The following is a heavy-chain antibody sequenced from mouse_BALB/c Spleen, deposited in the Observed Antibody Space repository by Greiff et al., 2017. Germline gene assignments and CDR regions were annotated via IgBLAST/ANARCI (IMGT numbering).Heavy chain of an antibody. CDR1: GFAFSSYD. CDR2: ISSGGGST. CDR3: ARQGGSNWDVGY. Sequence: EVKLMESGGGLVKPGGSLKLSCAASGFAFSSYDMSWVRQTPEKRLEWVAYISSGGGSTYYPDTVKGRFTISRDNAKNTLYLQMSSLKSEDTAMYYCARQGGSNWDVGYWGQGTTLTVSS. J-gene: IGHJ2*01. V-gene: IGHV5-12-1*01. D-gene: IGHD4-1*01.